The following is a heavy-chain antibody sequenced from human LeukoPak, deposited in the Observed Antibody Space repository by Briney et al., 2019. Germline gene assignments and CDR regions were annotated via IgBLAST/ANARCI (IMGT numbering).Heavy chain of an antibody. CDR1: GFTFSSYS. V-gene: IGHV3-21*01. CDR2: ISSSSSYI. CDR3: ARDYDFWSGFQSY. J-gene: IGHJ4*02. D-gene: IGHD3-3*01. Sequence: TGGSLRLSCAASGFTFSSYSMNWVRQAPGKGLEWVSSISSSSSYIYYADSVKGRFTISRDNAKNTLYLQMNSLRAEDTAVYYCARDYDFWSGFQSYWGQGTLVTVSS.